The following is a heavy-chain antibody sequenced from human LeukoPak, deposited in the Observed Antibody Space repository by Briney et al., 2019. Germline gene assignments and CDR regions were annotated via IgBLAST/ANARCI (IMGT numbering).Heavy chain of an antibody. V-gene: IGHV3-53*01. CDR1: GFTVSNSY. CDR2: IYPDGTT. J-gene: IGHJ5*02. CDR3: AREQAYWFGP. Sequence: GGSLRLSCAASGFTVSNSYMTWVRQAPGKGLEWVSFIYPDGTTSYADSVKGRFTISRDTSKNTLHPQMNSLRADDTAVYYCAREQAYWFGPWGQGSLVTVSS.